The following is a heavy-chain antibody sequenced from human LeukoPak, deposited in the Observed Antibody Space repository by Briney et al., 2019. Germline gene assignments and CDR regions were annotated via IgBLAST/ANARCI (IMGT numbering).Heavy chain of an antibody. J-gene: IGHJ6*02. Sequence: TGGSLRLSCAASGFTVSGNYMSWVRQAPGKGLEWVSIIYSGDSTYYADSVKGRFTISRDNAKNTLYLQMNSLRAEDTAVYYCARVYYYGMDVWGQGTTVTVSS. CDR3: ARVYYYGMDV. V-gene: IGHV3-66*01. CDR1: GFTVSGNY. CDR2: IYSGDST.